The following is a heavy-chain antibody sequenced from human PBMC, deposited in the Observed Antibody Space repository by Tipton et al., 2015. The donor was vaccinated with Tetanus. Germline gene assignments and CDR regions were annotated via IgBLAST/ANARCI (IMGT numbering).Heavy chain of an antibody. CDR2: IYTSGST. J-gene: IGHJ4*02. CDR1: GGSISSYY. Sequence: TLSLTCTVSGGSISSYYWSWIRQPAGKGLEWIGRIYTSGSTNDNPSLKSRVTISVGTSNNQLSLTLRSVTAADTAVYYCARSVAPWTLTSVRAVRGVSSGYEFWGQGTLVTVSS. D-gene: IGHD3-10*01. V-gene: IGHV4-4*07. CDR3: ARSVAPWTLTSVRAVRGVSSGYEF.